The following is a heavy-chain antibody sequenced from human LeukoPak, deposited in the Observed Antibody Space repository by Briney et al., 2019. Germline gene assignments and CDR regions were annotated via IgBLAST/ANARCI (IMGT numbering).Heavy chain of an antibody. J-gene: IGHJ4*02. Sequence: SETLSLTCTVSGYSISSGYYWGWIRQPPGKGLEWIGSIYHSGSTYYNPSLKSRVTISVDTSKNQFSLKLSSVTAADTAVYYCARGYSSGWYDGGPFDYWGQGTLVTVSS. CDR1: GYSISSGYY. D-gene: IGHD6-19*01. CDR2: IYHSGST. CDR3: ARGYSSGWYDGGPFDY. V-gene: IGHV4-38-2*02.